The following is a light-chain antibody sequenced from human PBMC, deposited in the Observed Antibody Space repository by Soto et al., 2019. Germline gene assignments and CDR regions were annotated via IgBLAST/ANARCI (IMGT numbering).Light chain of an antibody. CDR3: ASYTTSNTPWV. Sequence: QSALTQPASVSESPGQSITISCTGTSSDVGGYKYVSWYQQHPGKAPKLMIYDVSYRPSGVPNRFSGSKSGNTASLTISGLQVEDEADYSCASYTTSNTPWVFGGGTKLTVL. CDR2: DVS. CDR1: SSDVGGYKY. V-gene: IGLV2-14*03. J-gene: IGLJ3*02.